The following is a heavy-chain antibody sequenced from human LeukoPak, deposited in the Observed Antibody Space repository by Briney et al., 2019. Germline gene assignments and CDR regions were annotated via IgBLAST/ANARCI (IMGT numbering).Heavy chain of an antibody. CDR3: ARAQLMVRGYYYYYYMDV. CDR1: GGTFSSYA. V-gene: IGHV1-46*01. CDR2: INPSGGST. D-gene: IGHD3-10*01. Sequence: ASVKVSCKASGGTFSSYAISWVRQAPGQGLEWMGIINPSGGSTSYAQKFQGRVTMTRDMSTSTVYMELSSLRSEDTAVYYCARAQLMVRGYYYYYYMDVWGKGTTVTVSS. J-gene: IGHJ6*03.